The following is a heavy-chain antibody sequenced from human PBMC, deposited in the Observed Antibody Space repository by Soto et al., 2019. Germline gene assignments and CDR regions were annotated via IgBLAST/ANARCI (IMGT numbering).Heavy chain of an antibody. CDR3: AKVSRKGSAIDFDY. V-gene: IGHV1-8*01. CDR1: GYTFSNYD. J-gene: IGHJ4*02. D-gene: IGHD3-10*01. CDR2: VNPNNGDT. Sequence: QVQLVQSGAELKKPGASVKVSCKASGYTFSNYDMNWVRQATGQGTEWIGWVNPNNGDTGYAQKFQGRVTLTTDISTTTAYMEMTSLRSEDKAISYCAKVSRKGSAIDFDYWGQGTLIPVSS.